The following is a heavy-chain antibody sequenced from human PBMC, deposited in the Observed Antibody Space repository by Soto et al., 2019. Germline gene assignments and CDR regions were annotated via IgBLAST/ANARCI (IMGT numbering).Heavy chain of an antibody. CDR3: TTGVGCSGGSCFPSRNYYYYYMDV. V-gene: IGHV3-15*01. Sequence: GGSLRLSCAASGFTFSNAWMSWVRQAPGKGLEWVGRIKSKTDGGTTDYAAPVKGRFTISRDDSKNTLYLQMNSLKTEDTAVYYCTTGVGCSGGSCFPSRNYYYYYMDVWGKGTTVTVSS. CDR2: IKSKTDGGTT. CDR1: GFTFSNAW. J-gene: IGHJ6*03. D-gene: IGHD2-15*01.